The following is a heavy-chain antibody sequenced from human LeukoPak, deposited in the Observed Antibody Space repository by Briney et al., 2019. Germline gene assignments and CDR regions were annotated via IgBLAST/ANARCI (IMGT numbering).Heavy chain of an antibody. D-gene: IGHD2-15*01. CDR1: GFTFSSYS. J-gene: IGHJ4*02. V-gene: IGHV3-21*01. CDR3: ARDQVVVAGTFDY. Sequence: GGSLRLSCAASGFTFSSYSMNWVRQAPGKGLEWVSSISSSSSYIYYADSVKGRFTISRDNAKNSLYLQMNSLRAEDTAVYYCARDQVVVAGTFDYWGQGTLVTVSS. CDR2: ISSSSSYI.